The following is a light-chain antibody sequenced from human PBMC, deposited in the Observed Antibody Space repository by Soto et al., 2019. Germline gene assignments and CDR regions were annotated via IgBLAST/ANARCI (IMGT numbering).Light chain of an antibody. CDR1: QSVSSSY. CDR3: QQYGNTPRT. V-gene: IGKV3-20*01. J-gene: IGKJ1*01. Sequence: EIVLTQSPGTLSLSPGERATLSCRASQSVSSSYLAWYQQKLGQAPRLLIYDASSSATGIPDRFSGSGSGTDFTLTISRLEPEDVAVYYCQQYGNTPRTFGQGTKVEIK. CDR2: DAS.